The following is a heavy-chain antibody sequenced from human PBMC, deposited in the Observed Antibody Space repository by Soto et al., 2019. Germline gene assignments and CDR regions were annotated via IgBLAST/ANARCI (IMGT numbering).Heavy chain of an antibody. J-gene: IGHJ6*02. V-gene: IGHV1-69*02. D-gene: IGHD1-1*01. Sequence: QVQLVQSGAEVKKPGSSVKVSRKASGGTFSSYTISWVRQAPGQGLEWMGRIIPILGIANYAQKFQGRVTITADKSTSTAYMELSSLRSEDTAVYYCASGCGTTGTTISLDYYGMDVWGQGTTVTVSS. CDR3: ASGCGTTGTTISLDYYGMDV. CDR2: IIPILGIA. CDR1: GGTFSSYT.